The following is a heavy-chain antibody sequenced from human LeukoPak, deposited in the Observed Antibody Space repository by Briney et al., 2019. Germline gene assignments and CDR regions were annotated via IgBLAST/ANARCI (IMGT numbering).Heavy chain of an antibody. CDR2: IGTGGGT. J-gene: IGHJ5*02. CDR1: GDSIISDVYY. CDR3: ARWNREIRWYDP. Sequence: SQTLSLTCTISGDSIISDVYYWSWIRQPAGKGLEWIGRIGTGGGTNYNPSLKSRLTISLDTSKNEFSLTASSVTAADTAVYYCARWNREIRWYDPWGQGTLVAVSS. D-gene: IGHD1-1*01. V-gene: IGHV4-61*02.